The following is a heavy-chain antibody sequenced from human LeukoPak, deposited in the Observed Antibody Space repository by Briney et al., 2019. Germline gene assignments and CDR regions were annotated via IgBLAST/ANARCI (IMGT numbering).Heavy chain of an antibody. V-gene: IGHV4-59*08. CDR1: GGSISSYY. Sequence: SETLSLTCTVSGGSISSYYWSWIRQPPGKGLEWIGYIYYSGSTNYNPSLKSRVTISEDTSKNQFSLKLSSVTAADTAVYYCARQDSSSWYPEYWGQGTLVTVSS. J-gene: IGHJ4*02. CDR2: IYYSGST. CDR3: ARQDSSSWYPEY. D-gene: IGHD6-13*01.